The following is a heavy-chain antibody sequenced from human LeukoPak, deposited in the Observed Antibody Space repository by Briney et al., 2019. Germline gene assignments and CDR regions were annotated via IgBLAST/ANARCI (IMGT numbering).Heavy chain of an antibody. J-gene: IGHJ4*02. Sequence: PGRSLRLSCAASGFTFSSYGMYWVRQAPGKGLEWVAVIWYDGSNKYYADSVKGRFTISRDNSKNTLYLQMNSLRAEDTAVYYCARGRGMATTYFDYWGQGTLVTVSS. V-gene: IGHV3-33*01. D-gene: IGHD5-24*01. CDR1: GFTFSSYG. CDR3: ARGRGMATTYFDY. CDR2: IWYDGSNK.